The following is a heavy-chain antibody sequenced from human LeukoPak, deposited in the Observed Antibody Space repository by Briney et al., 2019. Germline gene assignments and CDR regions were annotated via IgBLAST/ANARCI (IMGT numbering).Heavy chain of an antibody. D-gene: IGHD6-19*01. CDR2: IYSGGST. V-gene: IGHV3-66*01. J-gene: IGHJ4*02. Sequence: PGGSLRLSCAASGFTVRSNYMSWVRQAPRKGLEWVSVIYSGGSTYYADSVKGRFSISRDNSKNTLYLQMNSLRAEDTAVYYCARFTETGYSSGWFDYWGQGTLVTVSS. CDR1: GFTVRSNY. CDR3: ARFTETGYSSGWFDY.